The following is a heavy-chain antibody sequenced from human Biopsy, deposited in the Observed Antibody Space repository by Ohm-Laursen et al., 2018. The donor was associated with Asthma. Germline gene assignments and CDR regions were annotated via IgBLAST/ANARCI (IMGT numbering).Heavy chain of an antibody. D-gene: IGHD3-9*01. CDR1: GYSFSNYW. CDR2: IYPRDSDT. Sequence: RESLRISCKGSGYSFSNYWIGWVRQMPGKGLEWMGIIYPRDSDTRYSPSSQGQFTMSSDKSISTAYLQWSSLKASDTAMYYCARRIYDIWTGSHHWYFDLWGRGTLVTVPS. CDR3: ARRIYDIWTGSHHWYFDL. V-gene: IGHV5-51*01. J-gene: IGHJ2*01.